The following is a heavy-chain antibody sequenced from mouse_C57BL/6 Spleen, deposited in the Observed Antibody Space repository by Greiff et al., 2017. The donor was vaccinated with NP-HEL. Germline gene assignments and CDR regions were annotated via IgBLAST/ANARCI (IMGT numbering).Heavy chain of an antibody. CDR3: ARGSNYSYYFDY. CDR2: IDPSDSYT. D-gene: IGHD2-5*01. Sequence: VQLQQSGAELVMPGASVKLSCKASGYTFTSYWMHWVKQRPGQGLEWIGEIDPSDSYTNYNQKFKGKSTLTVDKSSSTAYMQLSGLTSEDSAVYYCARGSNYSYYFDYWGQGTTLTVSS. V-gene: IGHV1-69*01. CDR1: GYTFTSYW. J-gene: IGHJ2*01.